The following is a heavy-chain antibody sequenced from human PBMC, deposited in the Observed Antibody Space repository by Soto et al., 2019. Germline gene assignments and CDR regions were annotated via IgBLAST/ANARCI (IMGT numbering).Heavy chain of an antibody. CDR2: ISSDGNHK. V-gene: IGHV3-30-3*01. CDR1: GFNVSAYT. CDR3: ASWEQPLFDY. J-gene: IGHJ4*02. Sequence: QVKLVESGGGVVQPGRSLRLSCAASGFNVSAYTMHWVRQAPGKGLEWVAVISSDGNHKYYTDSVKGRFTISRDTSTNTLYLKMNSLRAEDTAVYYCASWEQPLFDYWGQGTLVTVSS. D-gene: IGHD1-26*01.